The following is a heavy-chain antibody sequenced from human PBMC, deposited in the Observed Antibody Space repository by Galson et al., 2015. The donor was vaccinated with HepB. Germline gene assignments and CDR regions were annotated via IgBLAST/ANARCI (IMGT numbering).Heavy chain of an antibody. CDR1: GYTFTGYY. CDR3: ARERGVLLWFGESTGMDV. D-gene: IGHD3-10*01. Sequence: SVKVSCKASGYTFTGYYMHWVRQAPGQGLEWMGWINPNSGGTNNAQKFQGWVTMTRDTSISTAYMELSRLRSDDTAVYYCARERGVLLWFGESTGMDVWGQGTTVTVSS. V-gene: IGHV1-2*04. J-gene: IGHJ6*02. CDR2: INPNSGGT.